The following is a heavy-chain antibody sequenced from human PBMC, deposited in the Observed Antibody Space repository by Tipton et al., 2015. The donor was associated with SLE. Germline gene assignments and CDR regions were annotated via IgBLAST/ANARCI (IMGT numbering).Heavy chain of an antibody. CDR2: INPKSGGP. J-gene: IGHJ4*02. D-gene: IGHD2-8*01. Sequence: QVQLVQSGPEVKKSGASVKVSCLASGYTFTDYYIHWLRQAPGQGLEWLGLINPKSGGPRHAQKFEDRVIFTTDTSITTAYMEIPSLTSDDTAIYFCARNGGTPTPFDFWGQGTLVTVSS. CDR3: ARNGGTPTPFDF. V-gene: IGHV1-2*02. CDR1: GYTFTDYY.